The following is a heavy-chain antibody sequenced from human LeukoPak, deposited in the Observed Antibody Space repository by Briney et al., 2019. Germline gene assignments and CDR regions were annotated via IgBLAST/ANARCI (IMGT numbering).Heavy chain of an antibody. CDR1: GETFSSYA. Sequence: SVKVSCKASGETFSSYAISWVRQAPGQGLEWMGRIIPIFGIANYAQKFQGRVTITADKSTSTAYMELSSLRSEDTAVYYCARSLGTTFGVDYWGQGTLVTVSS. J-gene: IGHJ4*02. D-gene: IGHD1-1*01. CDR2: IIPIFGIA. V-gene: IGHV1-69*04. CDR3: ARSLGTTFGVDY.